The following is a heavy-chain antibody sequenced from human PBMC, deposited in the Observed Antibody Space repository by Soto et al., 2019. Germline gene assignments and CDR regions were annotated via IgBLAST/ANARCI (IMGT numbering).Heavy chain of an antibody. Sequence: QVQLQESGPGLVKPSGTLSLTCAVSGGSISSSNWWSWVRQPPGKGLEWIGEIYHSGSTNYNPSLKSRATISVDKSKNQFSLELSSVTAADTAVYYCASLHTVSYSRGGDFDYWGQGTLVTVSS. CDR1: GGSISSSNW. V-gene: IGHV4-4*02. CDR2: IYHSGST. J-gene: IGHJ4*02. CDR3: ASLHTVSYSRGGDFDY. D-gene: IGHD6-13*01.